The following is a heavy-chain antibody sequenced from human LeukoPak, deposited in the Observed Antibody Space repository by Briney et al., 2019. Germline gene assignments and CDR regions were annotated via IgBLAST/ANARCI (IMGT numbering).Heavy chain of an antibody. D-gene: IGHD1-14*01. CDR3: AKDSVRKSYYTYGMDV. J-gene: IGHJ6*02. CDR1: GVTVSRNG. V-gene: IGHV3-30*18. CDR2: ISYDGSNK. Sequence: AESLRLTCAASGVTVSRNGEHWVRKDLGKGLWWVPGISYDGSNKYYADAVKGRFTISRDNSKNTQYLQMNRLRAEDTAVYYCAKDSVRKSYYTYGMDVWGQGTKVTVSS.